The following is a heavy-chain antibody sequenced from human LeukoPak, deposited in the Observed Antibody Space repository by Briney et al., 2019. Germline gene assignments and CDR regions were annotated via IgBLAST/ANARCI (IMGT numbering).Heavy chain of an antibody. V-gene: IGHV4-59*01. J-gene: IGHJ4*02. Sequence: SETLSLTCTLSGGSISSYYWSWIRQPPGRGLEWIGYIYYSGSTNYNPSLKSRVTISVDTSKNQFSLKLSSVTAADTAVYYCARGPARGAIFYWGQGTLVTVSS. CDR3: ARGPARGAIFY. CDR1: GGSISSYY. D-gene: IGHD3-16*02. CDR2: IYYSGST.